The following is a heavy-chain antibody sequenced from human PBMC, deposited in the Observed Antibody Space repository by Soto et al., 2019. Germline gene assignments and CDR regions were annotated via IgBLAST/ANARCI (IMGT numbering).Heavy chain of an antibody. J-gene: IGHJ4*02. Sequence: GGSLRLSCAATGFSFAGYALTWVRQAPGKGLEWLSAVSDGGASTYYADSVRGRFSISRDVSGNMIYLQLNRLTAGDTATYYCAKTQTFNGYYGGFDAWGQGTRVTVSS. CDR1: GFSFAGYA. CDR2: VSDGGAST. D-gene: IGHD3-3*01. CDR3: AKTQTFNGYYGGFDA. V-gene: IGHV3-23*01.